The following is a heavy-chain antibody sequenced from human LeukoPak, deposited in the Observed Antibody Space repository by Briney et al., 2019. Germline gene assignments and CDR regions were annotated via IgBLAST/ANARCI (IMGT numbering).Heavy chain of an antibody. CDR3: ASGSYHTPVDY. Sequence: PSETLSLTCAVYGGSFSGYYWSWIRQPPGKGLELIGVMNHSGSTNYNPSLKSRVTISVDTSKIQLSLKLSSVTAADTAVYYCASGSYHTPVDYWGQGTLVTVSS. J-gene: IGHJ4*02. CDR1: GGSFSGYY. V-gene: IGHV4-34*01. CDR2: MNHSGST. D-gene: IGHD1-26*01.